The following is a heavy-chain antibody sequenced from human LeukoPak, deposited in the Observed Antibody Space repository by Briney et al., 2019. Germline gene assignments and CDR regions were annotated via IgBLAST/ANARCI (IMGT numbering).Heavy chain of an antibody. V-gene: IGHV4-30-4*08. CDR1: GGSISSGDYY. D-gene: IGHD3-16*01. CDR2: IYYSGST. CDR3: AREPTTFGRTFDI. Sequence: SETLSLTCTVSGGSISSGDYYWSWIRQPPGKGLEWIGYIYYSGSTYYNPSLKSRVTISVDTSKNQFSLKLSSVTAADPAVYYCAREPTTFGRTFDIWGQGTMVTVSS. J-gene: IGHJ3*02.